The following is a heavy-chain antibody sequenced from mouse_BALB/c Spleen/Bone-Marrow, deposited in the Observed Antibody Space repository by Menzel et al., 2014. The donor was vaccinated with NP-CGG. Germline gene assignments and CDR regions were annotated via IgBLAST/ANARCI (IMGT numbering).Heavy chain of an antibody. CDR3: ARNWGYYAMDY. CDR2: ICSDGST. Sequence: VKVVESGPGLVAPSQSLSITCTVSGFSLTSYGVHWVRQPPGKGLEWLVAICSDGSTTYNSALKSRLSISKDNSKSLVFLKMNSLQTDDSAMYYYARNWGYYAMDYWGQGTSVTVSA. J-gene: IGHJ4*01. CDR1: GFSLTSYG. V-gene: IGHV2-6*02.